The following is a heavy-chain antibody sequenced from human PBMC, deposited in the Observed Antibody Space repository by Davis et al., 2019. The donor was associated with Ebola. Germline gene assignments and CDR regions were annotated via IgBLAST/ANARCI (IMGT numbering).Heavy chain of an antibody. D-gene: IGHD2-2*01. CDR3: AASRYCSSTSCYYWDYYYYYGMDV. J-gene: IGHJ6*02. V-gene: IGHV1-69*13. CDR1: GGTFSSYA. Sequence: SVKVSCKASGGTFSSYAISWVRQAPGQGLEWMGGIIPIFGTANYAQKFQGRVTITADESTSTAYMELSSLRSEDTAVYYCAASRYCSSTSCYYWDYYYYYGMDVWGQGTTVTVSS. CDR2: IIPIFGTA.